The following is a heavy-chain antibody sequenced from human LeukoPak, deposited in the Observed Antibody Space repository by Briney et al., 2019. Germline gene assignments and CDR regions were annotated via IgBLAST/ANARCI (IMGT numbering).Heavy chain of an antibody. J-gene: IGHJ4*02. Sequence: ASVKVSCKASGYTFTGYDIHWVRHAPGQGLEWMVWIKPNSGGTNYAQKFPGRVTMTRDTSLSTAYMELSRLRPDDTAVNHCARVLYGSGVDYWGQGTLVTVSS. CDR2: IKPNSGGT. D-gene: IGHD3-10*01. CDR3: ARVLYGSGVDY. CDR1: GYTFTGYD. V-gene: IGHV1-2*02.